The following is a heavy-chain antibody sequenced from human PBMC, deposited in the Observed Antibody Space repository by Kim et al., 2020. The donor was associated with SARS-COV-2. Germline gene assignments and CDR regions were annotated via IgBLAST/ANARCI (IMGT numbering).Heavy chain of an antibody. Sequence: SGGTNSARKFKGRVTMTRDTSISTGYMELSRLRADDTAVYYCARDLALDYWGQGTLVTVSS. J-gene: IGHJ4*02. CDR2: SGGT. V-gene: IGHV1-2*02. CDR3: ARDLALDY.